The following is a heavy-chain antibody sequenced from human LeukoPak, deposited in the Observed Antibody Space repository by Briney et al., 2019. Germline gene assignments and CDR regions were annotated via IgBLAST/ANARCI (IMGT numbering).Heavy chain of an antibody. J-gene: IGHJ4*02. V-gene: IGHV3-21*01. CDR1: GFTFSSYS. D-gene: IGHD2-2*01. CDR2: ISSSSSYI. Sequence: PGGSLRLSCAASGFTFSSYSMNWVRQAPGKGLEWVSSISSSSSYIYYADSVKGRFTISRDNSKNSLYLQMNSLRAEDTAVYYCARDLPQWGGGYRSSTSCSGFDYWGQGTLVTVSS. CDR3: ARDLPQWGGGYRSSTSCSGFDY.